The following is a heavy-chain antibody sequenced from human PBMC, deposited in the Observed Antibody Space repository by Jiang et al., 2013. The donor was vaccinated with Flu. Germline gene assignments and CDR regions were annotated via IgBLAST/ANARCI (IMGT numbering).Heavy chain of an antibody. J-gene: IGHJ4*02. Sequence: GPGLVKPSQTLSLTCTVSGGSISSGDYYWSWIRQPPGKGLEWIGYIYYSGSTYYNPSLKSRVTISVDTSKNQFSLKLSSVTAADTAVYYCAREDSSSWHSAGTLDYWGQGTLVTVSS. CDR1: GGSISSGDYY. CDR3: AREDSSSWHSAGTLDY. D-gene: IGHD6-13*01. CDR2: IYYSGST. V-gene: IGHV4-30-4*01.